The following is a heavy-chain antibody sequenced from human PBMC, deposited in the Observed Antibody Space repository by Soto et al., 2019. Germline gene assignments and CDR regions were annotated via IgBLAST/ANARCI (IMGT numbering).Heavy chain of an antibody. J-gene: IGHJ4*02. CDR2: IYSGGST. CDR3: AKARIAVADFFDY. D-gene: IGHD6-19*01. CDR1: GFTVSSNY. V-gene: IGHV3-66*01. Sequence: PGGSLRLSCAASGFTVSSNYMSWVRQAPGKGLEWVSVIYSGGSTYYADSVKGRFTISRDNSKNTLYLQMNSLRAEDTAVYYCAKARIAVADFFDYWGQGTPVTVSS.